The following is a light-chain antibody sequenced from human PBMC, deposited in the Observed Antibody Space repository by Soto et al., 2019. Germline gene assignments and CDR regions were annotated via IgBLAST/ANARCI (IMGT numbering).Light chain of an antibody. CDR2: KAS. J-gene: IGKJ2*01. CDR1: QSISSW. Sequence: DIQMTQSPSTLSASVGDRVTITCRASQSISSWLAWYQQKPGKAPKLPIYKASSLESGVPSRFSGSGSGTEFTLTISSLQPDDFATYYCQQYNSYPWTFGQGTKLEIK. CDR3: QQYNSYPWT. V-gene: IGKV1-5*03.